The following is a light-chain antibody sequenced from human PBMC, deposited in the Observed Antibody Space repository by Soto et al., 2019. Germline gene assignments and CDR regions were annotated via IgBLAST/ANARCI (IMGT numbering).Light chain of an antibody. CDR2: GAS. Sequence: ALTQSPGTLFSSPGERATLSCRASQAVSSNYLAWYQQKPGQAPRLLISGASGRATGVPDRFSGSGSGTDFTLTIDRLESEDFAVYFCQQYGDLPWTFGQGTKVDIK. J-gene: IGKJ1*01. V-gene: IGKV3-20*01. CDR1: QAVSSNY. CDR3: QQYGDLPWT.